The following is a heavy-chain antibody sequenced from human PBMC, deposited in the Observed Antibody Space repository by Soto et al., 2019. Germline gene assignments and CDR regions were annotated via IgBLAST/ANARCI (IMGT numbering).Heavy chain of an antibody. V-gene: IGHV3-23*01. D-gene: IGHD3-10*01. CDR3: ARASGESYPGSRVFDT. J-gene: IGHJ4*02. Sequence: GGSLRLSCAASGFTFSSNAMTWVRQAPGKGLEWVSVITNTGGDTLYADSVKGRFTMSRDNSKNILYLQMNSLRAEDTAIYYCARASGESYPGSRVFDTWGQGTRVTVSS. CDR2: ITNTGGDT. CDR1: GFTFSSNA.